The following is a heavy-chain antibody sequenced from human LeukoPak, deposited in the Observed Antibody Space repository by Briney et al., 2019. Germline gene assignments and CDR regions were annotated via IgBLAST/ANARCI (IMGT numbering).Heavy chain of an antibody. D-gene: IGHD6-19*01. CDR2: INPNSGGI. V-gene: IGHV1-2*02. J-gene: IGHJ3*02. Sequence: GASVKVSCKASGYTFTGYYIHWVRQAPGQGLEWMGWINPNSGGIKYAQKFQGRVTMTRDTSISTAYMELSRLRSDDTAVYYCGRDRAVAGTAIDAFDIWGQGTMVTVSS. CDR3: GRDRAVAGTAIDAFDI. CDR1: GYTFTGYY.